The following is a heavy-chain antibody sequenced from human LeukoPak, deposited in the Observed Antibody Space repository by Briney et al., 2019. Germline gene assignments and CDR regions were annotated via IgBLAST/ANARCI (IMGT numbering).Heavy chain of an antibody. J-gene: IGHJ4*02. Sequence: ASVKVSCKASGYTFTSYGISWVRQAPGQGLEWMGWISAYNGNTNYAQKLQGRVTMTTDTSTSTDYMELRSLRSDDTAVYYCARDLMVVAATCAYWGQGTLVTVSS. CDR3: ARDLMVVAATCAY. D-gene: IGHD2-15*01. CDR2: ISAYNGNT. V-gene: IGHV1-18*01. CDR1: GYTFTSYG.